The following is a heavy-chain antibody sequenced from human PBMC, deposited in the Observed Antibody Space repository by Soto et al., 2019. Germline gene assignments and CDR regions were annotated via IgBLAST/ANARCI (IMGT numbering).Heavy chain of an antibody. CDR2: ISYHGVNK. V-gene: IGHV3-30*18. Sequence: GGSLRLSCTASGFTFSSYGVHWVRQAPGKGLEWVAVISYHGVNKYYADSVNGRFTISRDNSKNTLFLQMNSLRAEDTAIYYCAKKVNSGSGSQYFDYFGQGTLVTVSS. CDR1: GFTFSSYG. J-gene: IGHJ4*02. D-gene: IGHD3-10*01. CDR3: AKKVNSGSGSQYFDY.